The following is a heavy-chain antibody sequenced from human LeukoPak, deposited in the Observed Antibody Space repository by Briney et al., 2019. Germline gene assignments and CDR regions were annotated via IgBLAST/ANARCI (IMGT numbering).Heavy chain of an antibody. V-gene: IGHV1-69*13. J-gene: IGHJ6*02. CDR2: IIPIFGTA. CDR3: ARIYCSSTSCRNYYYYGMDV. D-gene: IGHD2-2*01. Sequence: GASVKVSCKASGGTFSSYAISWVRQAPGQGLEWMGGIIPIFGTANYAQKFQGRVTITADESTSTAYMELSSLRSEDTAVYYCARIYCSSTSCRNYYYYGMDVWGQGTTVTVSS. CDR1: GGTFSSYA.